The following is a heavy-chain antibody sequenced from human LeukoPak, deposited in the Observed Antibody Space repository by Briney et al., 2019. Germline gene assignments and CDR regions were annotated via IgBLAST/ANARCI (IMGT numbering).Heavy chain of an antibody. J-gene: IGHJ5*02. CDR3: ARDGDYYDSSGPFDP. CDR1: GYTFTGYY. V-gene: IGHV1-2*02. D-gene: IGHD3-22*01. CDR2: INPNSGGT. Sequence: ASVKVSCKASGYTFTGYYMHWVRQAPGQGLEWMGWINPNSGGTNCAQKFQGRVTMTRVTSISTAYMELSRLRSDDTAVYYCARDGDYYDSSGPFDPWGQGTLVTVSS.